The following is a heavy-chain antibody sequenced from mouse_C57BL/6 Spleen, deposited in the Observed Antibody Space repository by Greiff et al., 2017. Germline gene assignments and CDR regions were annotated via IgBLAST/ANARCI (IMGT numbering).Heavy chain of an antibody. CDR2: ISDGGSYT. D-gene: IGHD2-12*01. CDR1: GFTFSSYA. J-gene: IGHJ2*01. Sequence: EVQLVESGGGLVKPGGSLKLSCAASGFTFSSYAMSWVRQTPEKRLEWVATISDGGSYTYNPDNVKGRFTISRDNAKNNLYLQMSNLKSEDTAMYYCARGSNDGVRYFDDWGKGTTLTVAS. CDR3: ARGSNDGVRYFDD. V-gene: IGHV5-4*01.